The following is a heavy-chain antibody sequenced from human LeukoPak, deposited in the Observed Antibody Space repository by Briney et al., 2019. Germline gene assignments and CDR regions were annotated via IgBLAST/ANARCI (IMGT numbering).Heavy chain of an antibody. J-gene: IGHJ4*02. CDR1: GYPFTGYY. CDR2: INPNSGFT. Sequence: GASVKVSCKASGYPFTGYYLHWVRQAPGQGLEWMGWINPNSGFTNCAQKFQGRVTMTRDTSISTAYMELSRLRSDDTAVYYCARLADCSSSSCRSFDYWGQGTLVTVSS. V-gene: IGHV1-2*02. D-gene: IGHD2-2*01. CDR3: ARLADCSSSSCRSFDY.